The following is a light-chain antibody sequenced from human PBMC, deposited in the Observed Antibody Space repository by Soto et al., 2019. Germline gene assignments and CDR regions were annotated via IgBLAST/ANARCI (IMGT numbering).Light chain of an antibody. J-gene: IGKJ1*01. CDR3: QQYNTYWT. Sequence: DIQMTQSPSTLSASVGDRVTITCRASQRISSWLAWYQQKPGKAPKLLISDASNLESGVQSRFSGSGSGTEFSLTISSLQRDDFATYYCQQYNTYWTFGQGTKVEIK. V-gene: IGKV1-5*01. CDR1: QRISSW. CDR2: DAS.